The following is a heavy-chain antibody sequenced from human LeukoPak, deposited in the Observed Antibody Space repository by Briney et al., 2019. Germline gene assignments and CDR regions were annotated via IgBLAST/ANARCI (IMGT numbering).Heavy chain of an antibody. CDR1: GYTLTELS. J-gene: IGHJ6*02. CDR2: FDPEDGET. Sequence: GAPVKVSCKVSGYTLTELSMHWVRQAPGKGLEWMGGFDPEDGETIYAQKFQGRVAMTEDTSTDTAYMELSSLRSEDTAVYYCATDVTQQQPNHYYYGMDVWGQGTTVTVSS. D-gene: IGHD6-13*01. V-gene: IGHV1-24*01. CDR3: ATDVTQQQPNHYYYGMDV.